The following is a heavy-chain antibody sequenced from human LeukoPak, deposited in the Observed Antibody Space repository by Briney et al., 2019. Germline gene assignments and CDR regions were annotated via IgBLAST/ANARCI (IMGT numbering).Heavy chain of an antibody. CDR2: IIPIFGTA. D-gene: IGHD3-10*01. CDR1: GYTFTSYG. Sequence: ASVKVSCKASGYTFTSYGISWVRQAPGQGLEWMGWIIPIFGTANYAQKFQGRVTITADESTSTAYMELSSLRSEDTAVYCCARSMVRGVIRPDYWGQGTLVTVSS. J-gene: IGHJ4*02. CDR3: ARSMVRGVIRPDY. V-gene: IGHV1-69*13.